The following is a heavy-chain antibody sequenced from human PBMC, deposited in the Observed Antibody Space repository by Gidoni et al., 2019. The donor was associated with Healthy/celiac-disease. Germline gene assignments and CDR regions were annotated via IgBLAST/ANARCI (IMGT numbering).Heavy chain of an antibody. J-gene: IGHJ4*02. CDR3: ATSHSSGLYTRERGMYYFDY. Sequence: QVQLVQSGAEVKKPGASVKVSCKVSGYTLTELSMHCVRQAPGKGLEWMGGFDPEDGETIYSQKFQGRVTMTEDTSTDTAYMELSSLRSEDTAVYYCATSHSSGLYTRERGMYYFDYWGQGTLVTVSS. V-gene: IGHV1-24*01. CDR1: GYTLTELS. CDR2: FDPEDGET. D-gene: IGHD6-19*01.